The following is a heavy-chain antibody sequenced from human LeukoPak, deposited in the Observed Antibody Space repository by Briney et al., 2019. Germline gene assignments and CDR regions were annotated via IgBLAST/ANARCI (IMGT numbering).Heavy chain of an antibody. Sequence: SETLSLTCTVYGGSFSGYYWGWIRQPPGKGLEWIGEINHSGSTNYNPSLKSRVTISVDTSKNQFSLKLSSVTAADTAVYYCARDRASGSGKYYFDYWGQGTLVTVSS. CDR1: GGSFSGYY. V-gene: IGHV4-34*01. J-gene: IGHJ4*02. CDR2: INHSGST. CDR3: ARDRASGSGKYYFDY. D-gene: IGHD3-10*01.